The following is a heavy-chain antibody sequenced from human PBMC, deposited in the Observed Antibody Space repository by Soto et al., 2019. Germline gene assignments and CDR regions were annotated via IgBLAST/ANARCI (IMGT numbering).Heavy chain of an antibody. D-gene: IGHD6-13*01. J-gene: IGHJ4*02. CDR3: ARDQLYSSSWSDY. Sequence: QVQLVESGGGVVQPGRSLRLSCAASGFTFSSYGMHWVRLAPGKGLEWVAVIWYDGSNKYYADSVKGRFTISRDNSKNTLYLQMNSLRAEDTAVYYCARDQLYSSSWSDYWGQGTLVTVSS. CDR1: GFTFSSYG. V-gene: IGHV3-33*01. CDR2: IWYDGSNK.